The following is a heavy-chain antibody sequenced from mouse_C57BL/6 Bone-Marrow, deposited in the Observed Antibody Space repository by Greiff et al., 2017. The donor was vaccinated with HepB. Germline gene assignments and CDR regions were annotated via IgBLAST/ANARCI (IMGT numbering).Heavy chain of an antibody. D-gene: IGHD2-2*01. V-gene: IGHV2-6-1*01. J-gene: IGHJ3*01. CDR1: GFSLTSYS. CDR2: IWSDGST. Sequence: QVQLKESGPGLVAPSQSLSITCTVSGFSLTSYSVHWVRQPPGKGLEWLVVIWSDGSTTYNSALKSRLSISKDNSKSQVFLKMNSLQTDDTAMYYCARHGDGYDGSFAYWGQGTLVTVSA. CDR3: ARHGDGYDGSFAY.